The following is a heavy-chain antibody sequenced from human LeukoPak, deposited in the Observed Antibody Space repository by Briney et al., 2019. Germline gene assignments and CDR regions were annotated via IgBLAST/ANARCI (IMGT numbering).Heavy chain of an antibody. CDR2: IWDDGSNK. D-gene: IGHD3-3*01. Sequence: GGSLRLSCAASGFTFSSYGMHWVRQAPGKGLEWVAVIWDDGSNKYYADSVKGRFTISRDNSKNTLYLQMNSLRAEDTAVYYCARPGFYDFWSGYHDAFDIWGQGTMVTVSS. CDR1: GFTFSSYG. CDR3: ARPGFYDFWSGYHDAFDI. V-gene: IGHV3-33*01. J-gene: IGHJ3*02.